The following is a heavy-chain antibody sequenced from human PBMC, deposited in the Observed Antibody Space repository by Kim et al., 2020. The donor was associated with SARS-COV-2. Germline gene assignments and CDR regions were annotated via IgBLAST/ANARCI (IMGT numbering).Heavy chain of an antibody. D-gene: IGHD3-22*01. V-gene: IGHV3-30*07. Sequence: KGRFTISRDNSKNTLYLQMNSLRAEDTAVYYCARDSLLLDYDSSGYYYVYWGQGTLVTVSS. CDR3: ARDSLLLDYDSSGYYYVY. J-gene: IGHJ4*02.